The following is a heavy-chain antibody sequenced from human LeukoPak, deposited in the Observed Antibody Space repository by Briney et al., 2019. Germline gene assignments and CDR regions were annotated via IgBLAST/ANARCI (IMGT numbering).Heavy chain of an antibody. J-gene: IGHJ4*02. V-gene: IGHV3-66*02. CDR2: IYSGGST. CDR3: ARAEQLLLDY. Sequence: GGPLRLSCAASGVTVSSNYMSWVRQAPGKGLEWGSVIYSGGSTYYADSVKGRFTISRDNSKNTLYLQMNSLRVEDTAVYYCARAEQLLLDYWGQGTLVTVSS. D-gene: IGHD6-6*01. CDR1: GVTVSSNY.